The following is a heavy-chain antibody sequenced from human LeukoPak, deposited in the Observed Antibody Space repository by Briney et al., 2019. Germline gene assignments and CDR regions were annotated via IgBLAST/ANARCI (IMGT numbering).Heavy chain of an antibody. CDR2: IYYSGST. V-gene: IGHV4-59*11. D-gene: IGHD6-19*01. CDR3: ASGGSGWNYFDY. CDR1: GGSISRHY. Sequence: SETLSLTCTVPGGSISRHYWSWIRQPTGKGLEWIGYIYYSGSTNYNPSLKSRVTISVDTSKNQFSLKLSSVTAADTAVYYCASGGSGWNYFDYWGQGTLVTVSS. J-gene: IGHJ4*02.